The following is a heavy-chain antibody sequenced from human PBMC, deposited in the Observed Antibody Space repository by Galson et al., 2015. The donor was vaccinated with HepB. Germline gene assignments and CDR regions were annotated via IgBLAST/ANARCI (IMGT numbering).Heavy chain of an antibody. CDR2: IIPIFGTA. D-gene: IGHD3-22*01. J-gene: IGHJ3*02. V-gene: IGHV1-69*13. Sequence: SVKVSCKASGGTFSSYAISWVRQAPGQGLEWMGGIIPIFGTANYAQKFQGRVTITADESTSTAYMELSSLRSEDTAVYYCATNYYDSSGYHGGDAFDIWGQGTMVTVSS. CDR1: GGTFSSYA. CDR3: ATNYYDSSGYHGGDAFDI.